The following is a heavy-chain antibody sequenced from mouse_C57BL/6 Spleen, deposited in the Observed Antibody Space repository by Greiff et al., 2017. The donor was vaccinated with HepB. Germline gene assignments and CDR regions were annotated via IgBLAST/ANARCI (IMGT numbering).Heavy chain of an antibody. V-gene: IGHV1-82*01. CDR2: IYPGDGDT. D-gene: IGHD1-1*02. Sequence: VQLQQSGPELVKPGASVKISCKASGYAFSSSWMNWVKQRPGNGLEWIGRIYPGDGDTNYNGKFKGKATLTADKSSSTAYMQLSSLTSEDSAVYFCARKGYGIGAMDYWGQGTSVTVSS. J-gene: IGHJ4*01. CDR3: ARKGYGIGAMDY. CDR1: GYAFSSSW.